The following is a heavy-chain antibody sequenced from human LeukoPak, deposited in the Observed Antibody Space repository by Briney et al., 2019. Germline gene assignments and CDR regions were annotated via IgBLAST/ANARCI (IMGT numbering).Heavy chain of an antibody. V-gene: IGHV3-48*01. D-gene: IGHD3-10*01. CDR2: ITSSSSSI. J-gene: IGHJ4*02. CDR1: GFTFNTYS. Sequence: GGSLRLSCAASGFTFNTYSMNWVRQAPGKGLEWVSYITSSSSSIYYADSVKGRFTISRDNAKNSLYLQMNSLRAEDTAVYYCARDMGFDYWGQGTLVTVYS. CDR3: ARDMGFDY.